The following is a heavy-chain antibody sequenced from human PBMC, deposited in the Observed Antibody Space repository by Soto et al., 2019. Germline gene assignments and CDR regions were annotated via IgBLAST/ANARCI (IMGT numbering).Heavy chain of an antibody. D-gene: IGHD3-3*01. CDR3: AHSRTYYDFWSGYRSPRWFDP. CDR2: IYWDDDK. V-gene: IGHV2-5*02. Sequence: QITLKESGPTLVKPTQTLTLTCTFSGFSLSTSGVGVGWIHQPPGKALEWLALIYWDDDKRYSPSLKSRLTITKDTSKNQVVLTMTNMDLVDTATYYCAHSRTYYDFWSGYRSPRWFDPWGQGTLVTVSS. J-gene: IGHJ5*02. CDR1: GFSLSTSGVG.